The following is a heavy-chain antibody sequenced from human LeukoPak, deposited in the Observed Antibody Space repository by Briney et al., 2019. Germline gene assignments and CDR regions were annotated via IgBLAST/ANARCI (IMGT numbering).Heavy chain of an antibody. CDR3: ARDRLYYYGSGSDY. V-gene: IGHV1-18*04. J-gene: IGHJ4*02. D-gene: IGHD3-10*01. CDR1: GYTFTSYG. CDR2: ISAYNGNT. Sequence: GASMKVSCKASGYTFTSYGISWVRQAPGQGLEWMGWISAYNGNTNYAQKLQGRVTMTTDTSTSTAYMELRSLRSDDTAVYYCARDRLYYYGSGSDYWGQGTLVTVSS.